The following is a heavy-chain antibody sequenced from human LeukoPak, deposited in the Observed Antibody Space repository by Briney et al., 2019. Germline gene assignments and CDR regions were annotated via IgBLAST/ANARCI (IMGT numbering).Heavy chain of an antibody. V-gene: IGHV3-74*01. CDR2: INPDGTTT. J-gene: IGHJ4*02. D-gene: IGHD6-13*01. CDR3: PRSGVVAAADY. Sequence: PGGSLRLSCAASGFTFSNYWMFWVRQAPGKGLVWVSLINPDGTTTSYADSVKGRFTISRDNAKNKLYLQMNSLRAEDSAVYYCPRSGVVAAADYWGQGTLVTVSS. CDR1: GFTFSNYW.